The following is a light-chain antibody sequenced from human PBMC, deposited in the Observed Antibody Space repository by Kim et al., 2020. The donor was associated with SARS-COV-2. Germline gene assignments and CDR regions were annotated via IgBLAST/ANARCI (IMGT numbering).Light chain of an antibody. Sequence: DIQMTQSPSALSASVGDRVTITCRASQGISSYLAWFQQKPGKVPKRLIYAASSWQSGVPSRFSGSGSGTVFTLTISSLQPEDFATYYIIRDKSYPRTFGGGRKVDIK. CDR3: IRDKSYPRT. CDR1: QGISSY. V-gene: IGKV1-17*03. CDR2: AAS. J-gene: IGKJ4*01.